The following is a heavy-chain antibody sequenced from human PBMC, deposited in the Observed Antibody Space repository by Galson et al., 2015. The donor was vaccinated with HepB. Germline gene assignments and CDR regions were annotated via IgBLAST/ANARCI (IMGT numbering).Heavy chain of an antibody. Sequence: SLRLSCAASGFTFNSYNMNWVRQAPGKGLEWVSSIRSSSSYISYADSVKGRFTISRDNAKNSLYLQMNSLRAEDTAVYYCARTPKAIAAAGKGDPIDYWGHGTQVTVTS. D-gene: IGHD6-13*01. CDR3: ARTPKAIAAAGKGDPIDY. V-gene: IGHV3-21*01. CDR2: IRSSSSYI. CDR1: GFTFNSYN. J-gene: IGHJ4*01.